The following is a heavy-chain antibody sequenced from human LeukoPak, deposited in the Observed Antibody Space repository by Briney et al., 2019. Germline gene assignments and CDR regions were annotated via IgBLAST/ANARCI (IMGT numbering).Heavy chain of an antibody. CDR2: INLNSGGT. V-gene: IGHV1-2*02. J-gene: IGHJ4*02. CDR3: ARELAVAGTRAFDY. CDR1: GYTFTGYY. D-gene: IGHD6-19*01. Sequence: ASVKVSCKATGYTFTGYYMHWVRQAPGQGLEWMGWINLNSGGTNYAQKFQGRVTMTRDTSISTAYVELSRLRSDDTAVYYCARELAVAGTRAFDYWGQGTLVTVSS.